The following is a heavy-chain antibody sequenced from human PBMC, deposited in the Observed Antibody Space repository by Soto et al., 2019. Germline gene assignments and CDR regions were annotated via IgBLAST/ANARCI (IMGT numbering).Heavy chain of an antibody. J-gene: IGHJ4*02. Sequence: QVQLQESGPGLVKPSQTLSLTCTVSSGSISSGGYYWSWIRQHPGKGLEWIGYIYYSGSTYYNPSLKSGVTISVDTSKNQFSLKLSSVTAADTAVYYCARGYSSSWYSDYWGQGTLVTVSS. CDR2: IYYSGST. CDR1: SGSISSGGYY. V-gene: IGHV4-31*03. D-gene: IGHD6-13*01. CDR3: ARGYSSSWYSDY.